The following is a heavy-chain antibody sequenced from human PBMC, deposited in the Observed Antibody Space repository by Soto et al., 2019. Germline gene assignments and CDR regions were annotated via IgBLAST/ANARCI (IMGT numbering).Heavy chain of an antibody. Sequence: ESGGDLVPPGGSLRLSCAASGFTFRGYWMTWVRQAPGTGLEWVASIRQDGDDTKYVDSVRGRFTISRDNAKNSLYLQMHTLRTDDTAVYYCVREDTTNFFGDYWGQGTLVTVSS. D-gene: IGHD1-26*01. CDR1: GFTFRGYW. CDR2: IRQDGDDT. V-gene: IGHV3-7*05. CDR3: VREDTTNFFGDY. J-gene: IGHJ4*02.